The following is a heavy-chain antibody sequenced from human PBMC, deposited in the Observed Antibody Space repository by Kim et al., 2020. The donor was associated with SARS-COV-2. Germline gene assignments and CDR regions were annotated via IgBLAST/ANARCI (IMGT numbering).Heavy chain of an antibody. V-gene: IGHV4-31*02. D-gene: IGHD3-3*01. CDR3: ARVVTIFGVVTTSDY. Sequence: PALKSRVTISVDTSKNQFSLKLSSGTAADTAVYYCARVVTIFGVVTTSDYWGQGTLVTVSS. J-gene: IGHJ4*02.